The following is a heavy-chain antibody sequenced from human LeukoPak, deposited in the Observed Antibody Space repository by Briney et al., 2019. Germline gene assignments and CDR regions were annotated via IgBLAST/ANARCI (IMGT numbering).Heavy chain of an antibody. CDR3: AGQKRGTYRPYYFDY. CDR1: GFTFSSYA. D-gene: IGHD3-16*02. J-gene: IGHJ4*02. CDR2: ISGTGGST. Sequence: GGSLRLSCAAFGFTFSSYAINWVRQAPGKGPEWVSIISGTGGSTYYADSVKGRFTISRDNSKNTLYLHMNSLRDEDTAAYYCAGQKRGTYRPYYFDYWGQGTLVSVSS. V-gene: IGHV3-23*01.